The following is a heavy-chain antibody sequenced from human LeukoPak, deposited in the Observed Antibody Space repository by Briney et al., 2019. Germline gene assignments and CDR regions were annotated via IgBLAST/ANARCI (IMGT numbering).Heavy chain of an antibody. CDR1: GFTFSSYS. D-gene: IGHD6-6*01. V-gene: IGHV3-21*01. J-gene: IGHJ4*02. CDR3: ARDVWGGYSSSGYFDY. CDR2: ISSSSSYI. Sequence: GGSLRLSCAASGFTFSSYSMNWVRQAPGKGLEWVSSISSSSSYIYYADSVKGRFTISRDNAKNSLYLQMNSLRAEDTAVYYCARDVWGGYSSSGYFDYWGQGTLVTVSS.